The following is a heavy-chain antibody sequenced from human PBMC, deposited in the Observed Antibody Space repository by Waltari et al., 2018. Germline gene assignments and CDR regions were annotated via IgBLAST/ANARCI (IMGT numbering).Heavy chain of an antibody. Sequence: QVQLVQSGAEVKKPGSSVKVSCTASGGTFTYSSISWVRQAPGQGPEWMGGIIPMLSTTTYAQKYQDRVTITADKSADTAYLEMSSLRSEDTAMYFCASSPRPSIPPPFDFWGQGIPVTVSS. V-gene: IGHV1-69*06. D-gene: IGHD2-21*01. J-gene: IGHJ4*02. CDR3: ASSPRPSIPPPFDF. CDR2: IIPMLSTT. CDR1: GGTFTYSS.